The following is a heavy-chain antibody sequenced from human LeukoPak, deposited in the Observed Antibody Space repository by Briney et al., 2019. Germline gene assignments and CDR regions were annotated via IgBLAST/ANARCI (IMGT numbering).Heavy chain of an antibody. CDR3: ARGGIVGAGYYFDY. Sequence: RFTISRDNAKNSLYLQMYSLRVEDTAVYYCARGGIVGAGYYFDYWGQGTLVTVSS. V-gene: IGHV3-48*03. J-gene: IGHJ4*02. D-gene: IGHD1-26*01.